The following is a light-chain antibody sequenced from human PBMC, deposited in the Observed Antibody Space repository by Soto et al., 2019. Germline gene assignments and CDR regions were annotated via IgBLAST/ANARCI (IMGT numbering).Light chain of an antibody. CDR2: DVS. CDR3: QQYDYSRT. J-gene: IGKJ1*01. V-gene: IGKV1-5*01. CDR1: QNVSTS. Sequence: DIQLTQSPSTLSASVGDSVTITCRASQNVSTSLAWYQHKPGEAPKLLMFDVSNLESGVPSRFSGSGSGTEFTLSISSLHSDDFATYYCQQYDYSRTFGQATKVDIK.